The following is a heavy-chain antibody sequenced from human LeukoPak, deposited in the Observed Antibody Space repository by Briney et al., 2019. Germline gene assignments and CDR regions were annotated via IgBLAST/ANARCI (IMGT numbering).Heavy chain of an antibody. V-gene: IGHV1-18*01. CDR2: ISGYNGNT. CDR1: GYTFTSYG. J-gene: IGHJ4*02. D-gene: IGHD5-12*01. Sequence: ASVEVSCKASGYTFTSYGISWVRQAPGQGLEWMGWISGYNGNTNYAQKFLGRVSMTADTSTSTAYMELRSLTSDDTAVYYCARSGRGTYYYFDLWGLGTLVTVSS. CDR3: ARSGRGTYYYFDL.